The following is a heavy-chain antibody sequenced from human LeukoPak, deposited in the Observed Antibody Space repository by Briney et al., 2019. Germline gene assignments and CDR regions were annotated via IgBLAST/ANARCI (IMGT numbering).Heavy chain of an antibody. CDR3: AKDSRNYYGSGSYFGYFDY. CDR1: GFRFYNYW. Sequence: PGESLRLSCAASGFRFYNYWMSWVRQAPGKGLEWVASISYEGNEKHYVDSVKGRLTISRDNGKNSLYLQMNSLRAEDTALYYCAKDSRNYYGSGSYFGYFDYWGQGTLVTVSS. V-gene: IGHV3-7*03. D-gene: IGHD3-10*01. J-gene: IGHJ4*02. CDR2: ISYEGNEK.